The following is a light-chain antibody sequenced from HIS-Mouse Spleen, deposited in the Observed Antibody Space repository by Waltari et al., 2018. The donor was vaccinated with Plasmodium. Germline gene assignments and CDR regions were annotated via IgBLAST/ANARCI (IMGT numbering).Light chain of an antibody. V-gene: IGLV2-23*01. J-gene: IGLJ2*01. CDR3: CSYAGSRMV. Sequence: SALTQPASVSGSPGQSITISCTGTSSDVGSYNLVSWYQQHPGKAPKLMIYEGSKRPSGVSKRCSGSKSGNTASLTIAGLQADDEADYYCCSYAGSRMVFGGGTKLTVL. CDR2: EGS. CDR1: SSDVGSYNL.